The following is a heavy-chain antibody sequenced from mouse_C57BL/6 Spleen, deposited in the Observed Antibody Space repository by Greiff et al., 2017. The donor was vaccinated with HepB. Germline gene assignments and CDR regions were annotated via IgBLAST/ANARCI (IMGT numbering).Heavy chain of an antibody. V-gene: IGHV6-3*01. J-gene: IGHJ3*01. CDR3: TGGWDPAWFAY. Sequence: EVKLMESGGGLVQPGGSMKLSCVASGFTFSNYWMNWVRQSPEKGLEWVAQIRLKSDNYATHYAESVKGRFTISRDDSKSSVYLQMNNLRAEDTGIYYCTGGWDPAWFAYWGQGTLVTVSA. CDR2: IRLKSDNYAT. D-gene: IGHD4-1*01. CDR1: GFTFSNYW.